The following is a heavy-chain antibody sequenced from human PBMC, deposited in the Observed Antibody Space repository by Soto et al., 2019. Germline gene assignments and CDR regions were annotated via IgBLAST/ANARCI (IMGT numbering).Heavy chain of an antibody. Sequence: GGSLRLSCAASGFTFSSYSMNWVRQAPGKGLEWVSYISSSSSTIYYADSVKGRFTISRDNAKNSLYLQMNSLRDEDTAVYYCARVSGTGDYYYYGMDVWGQGTTVTVSS. V-gene: IGHV3-48*02. CDR3: ARVSGTGDYYYYGMDV. CDR2: ISSSSSTI. D-gene: IGHD2-15*01. J-gene: IGHJ6*02. CDR1: GFTFSSYS.